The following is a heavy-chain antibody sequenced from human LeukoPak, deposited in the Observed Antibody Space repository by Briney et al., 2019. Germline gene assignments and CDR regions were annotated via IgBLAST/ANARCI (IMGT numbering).Heavy chain of an antibody. CDR1: GASVNSGSYY. D-gene: IGHD3-10*01. J-gene: IGHJ3*02. Sequence: SETLSLTCTASGASVNSGSYYWGWIRQSRGKGLEWIGYIFYGGSTNYNPSLKSRVTISGDTSKNQLSLKLSSVTAADTAVYYCARHPRAGAFDIWGQGTMVTVSS. V-gene: IGHV4-61*01. CDR2: IFYGGST. CDR3: ARHPRAGAFDI.